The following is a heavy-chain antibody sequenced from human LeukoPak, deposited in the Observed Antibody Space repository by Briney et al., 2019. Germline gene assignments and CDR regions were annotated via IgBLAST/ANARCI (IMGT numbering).Heavy chain of an antibody. CDR3: ARVYGYDAPVDY. CDR1: GGSISTYS. CDR2: IYYSGST. J-gene: IGHJ4*02. V-gene: IGHV4-59*01. D-gene: IGHD5-12*01. Sequence: PSETLSLTCTVSGGSISTYSWTWIRQPPGKGLEWIGNIYYSGSTNYNPSLKSRVTISIDTSKNQFSLKVSSVTAADTAVYYCARVYGYDAPVDYRGQGTLVTVSS.